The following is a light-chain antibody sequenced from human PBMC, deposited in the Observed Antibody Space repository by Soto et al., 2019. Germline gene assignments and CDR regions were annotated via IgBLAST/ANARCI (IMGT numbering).Light chain of an antibody. V-gene: IGLV2-14*03. J-gene: IGLJ1*01. CDR1: SSDVVGYNY. CDR2: DVS. CDR3: SSYTTSNTRQIV. Sequence: QSVLPQPASVSGSPGQSITISCTGPSSDVVGYNYVSWYQHHPGKAPKLIIYDVSNRPSGVSIRFSGSKSDNTASLTISGLQPEDEADYHCSSYTTSNTRQIVFGTGTKVTVL.